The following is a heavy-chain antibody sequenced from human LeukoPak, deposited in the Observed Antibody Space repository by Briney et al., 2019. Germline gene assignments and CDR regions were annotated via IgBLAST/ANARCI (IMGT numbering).Heavy chain of an antibody. J-gene: IGHJ4*02. CDR3: AKGVYSSGWFFDY. V-gene: IGHV3-21*04. D-gene: IGHD6-19*01. CDR1: GFPFSSYS. Sequence: GGSLRLSCAASGFPFSSYSMNWVRQAPGKGLEWVSSISSSSSYIYYADSVKGRFTISRDNAKNSLSLQMNSLRAEDTAVYYCAKGVYSSGWFFDYWGQGTLVTVSS. CDR2: ISSSSSYI.